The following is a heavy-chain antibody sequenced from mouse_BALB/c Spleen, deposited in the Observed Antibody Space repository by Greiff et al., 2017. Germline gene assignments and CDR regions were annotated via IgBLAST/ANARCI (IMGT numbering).Heavy chain of an antibody. D-gene: IGHD1-2*01. Sequence: QVQLQQSGPELVRPGVSVKISCKGSGYTFTDYAMHWVKQSHAKSLEWIGVISTYYGNTNYNQKFKGKATVTVDKSSSTAYMELARLTSEDSAIYYCASSLLRPYAMDDWGQGTSVTVSS. CDR3: ASSLLRPYAMDD. V-gene: IGHV1-67*01. J-gene: IGHJ4*01. CDR2: ISTYYGNT. CDR1: GYTFTDYA.